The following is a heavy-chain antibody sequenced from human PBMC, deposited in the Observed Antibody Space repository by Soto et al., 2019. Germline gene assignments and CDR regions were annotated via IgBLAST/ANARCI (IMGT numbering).Heavy chain of an antibody. CDR3: ARDGSSRIAARLWWFDP. CDR1: GFTFSSYS. Sequence: PGGSLRLSCAASGFTFSSYSMNWVRQAPGKGLEWVSSISSSSSYIYYADSVKGRFTISRDNAKNSLYLQMNSLRAEDTAVYYCARDGSSRIAARLWWFDPWGQGTLVTVSS. D-gene: IGHD6-6*01. J-gene: IGHJ5*02. V-gene: IGHV3-21*01. CDR2: ISSSSSYI.